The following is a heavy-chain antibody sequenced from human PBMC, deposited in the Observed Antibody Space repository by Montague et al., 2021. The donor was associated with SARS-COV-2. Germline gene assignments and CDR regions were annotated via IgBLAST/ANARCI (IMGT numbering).Heavy chain of an antibody. CDR1: GGSISSSSSY. V-gene: IGHV4-39*07. CDR2: IYYSGST. CDR3: ARDIRIPMLIVIQGYGMDV. Sequence: SETLSLTCTVSGGSISSSSSYWGWIRQPPEMGLEWIGSIYYSGSTYYNPSLKSRITISVDTSKNQFSLRLTSVTAADTAVYYCARDIRIPMLIVIQGYGMDVWGQGTTVTVSS. D-gene: IGHD3-22*01. J-gene: IGHJ6*02.